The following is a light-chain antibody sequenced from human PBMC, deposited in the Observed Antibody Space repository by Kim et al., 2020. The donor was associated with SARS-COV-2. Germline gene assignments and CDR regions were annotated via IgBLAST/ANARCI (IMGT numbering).Light chain of an antibody. J-gene: IGKJ1*01. Sequence: DIQMTQSPSTLSASVGDRVTITCRASQSISSWLAWYQQIPEKAPNLLIYKASSLESGVPSRFSGSGSGTEFTLTISSLQPDDFATYYCQQYNSYWTFGQGTKVEIK. CDR3: QQYNSYWT. CDR1: QSISSW. V-gene: IGKV1-5*03. CDR2: KAS.